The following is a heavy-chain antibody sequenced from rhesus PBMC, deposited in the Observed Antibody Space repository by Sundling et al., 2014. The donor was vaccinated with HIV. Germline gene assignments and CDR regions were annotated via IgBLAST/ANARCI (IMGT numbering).Heavy chain of an antibody. CDR3: ARISLLGVDS. CDR2: IYWNDAK. V-gene: IGHV2S1*01. D-gene: IGHD3-16*01. J-gene: IGHJ4*01. Sequence: QVQLQESGPGLVKPSETLSLTCAVSGGSISGFSWSWIRQPPGKALEWLASIYWNDAKYYTTSLESRLAISKDTSKNQVVLRMTNMDPIDTATYYCARISLLGVDSWGQGVLVTVSS. CDR1: GGSISGFS.